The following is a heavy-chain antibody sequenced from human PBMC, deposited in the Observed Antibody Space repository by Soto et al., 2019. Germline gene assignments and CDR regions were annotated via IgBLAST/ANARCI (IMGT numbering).Heavy chain of an antibody. Sequence: SETLSLTCTVSGGSISSRDYYWTWIRQYPGTGLEWIGYISYSGTTYYSPSLRSRVTISIDTSKNQFSLKVSSVTAADTAVYYCAREASSWLSKQGNWFDPWGQGTLVTVSS. J-gene: IGHJ5*02. CDR3: AREASSWLSKQGNWFDP. CDR1: GGSISSRDYY. V-gene: IGHV4-31*03. CDR2: ISYSGTT. D-gene: IGHD6-13*01.